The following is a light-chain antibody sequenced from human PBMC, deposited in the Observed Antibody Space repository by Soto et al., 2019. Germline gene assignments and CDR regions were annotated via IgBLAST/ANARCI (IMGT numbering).Light chain of an antibody. J-gene: IGKJ4*01. CDR3: QQRTNGPVT. V-gene: IGKV3-11*01. CDR1: QSVGNY. Sequence: EIVLTQSPATLSLSPGERATLSCRASQSVGNYLVWYQQKPVQAPRLIISDASNRATGIPGRFSGSGSGTDFTLTISSLEPEEFAVYYCQQRTNGPVTFGGWTKVEIK. CDR2: DAS.